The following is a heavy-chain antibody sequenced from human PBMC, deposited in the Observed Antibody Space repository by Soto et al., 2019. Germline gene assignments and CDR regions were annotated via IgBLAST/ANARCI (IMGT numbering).Heavy chain of an antibody. Sequence: QVQLVQSGAEVRQPASSVKVSCKTSGGTFSSYAISWVRQAPGQGLEWMGGIVPIVDTSTYAQKFQGRVTITADESTRTVEMELSSLRSDDTAVYYCVRAVASPGYPANWCQGTLVTVSS. CDR1: GGTFSSYA. CDR2: IVPIVDTS. D-gene: IGHD5-12*01. J-gene: IGHJ4*02. CDR3: VRAVASPGYPAN. V-gene: IGHV1-69*12.